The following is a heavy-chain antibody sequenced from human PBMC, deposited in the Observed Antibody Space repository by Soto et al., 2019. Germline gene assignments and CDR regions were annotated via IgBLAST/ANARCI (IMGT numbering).Heavy chain of an antibody. V-gene: IGHV4-34*01. CDR2: INHSGST. J-gene: IGHJ4*02. CDR1: GGSFSGYY. Sequence: SETLSLTCAVYGGSFSGYYWSWIRQPPGKGLEWIGEINHSGSTNYNPSLKSRVTISVDTSKNQFSLKLSSVTAADTAVYYCARFLLRYCSGGSCYSVWYFDYWGQGTLVTVSS. CDR3: ARFLLRYCSGGSCYSVWYFDY. D-gene: IGHD2-15*01.